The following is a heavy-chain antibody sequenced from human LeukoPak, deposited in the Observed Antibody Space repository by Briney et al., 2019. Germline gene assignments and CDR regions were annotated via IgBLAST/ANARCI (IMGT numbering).Heavy chain of an antibody. CDR3: ARGRSYDRPDY. Sequence: PSQTLSLTCTVSGGSISSGSYYWSWIRQPPGKGLEWIGYIYYSGSTNYNPSLKSRVTISVDTSKNQFSLKLSSVTAADTAVYYCARGRSYDRPDYWGQGTLVTVSS. CDR2: IYYSGST. CDR1: GGSISSGSYY. V-gene: IGHV4-61*01. J-gene: IGHJ4*02. D-gene: IGHD3-16*01.